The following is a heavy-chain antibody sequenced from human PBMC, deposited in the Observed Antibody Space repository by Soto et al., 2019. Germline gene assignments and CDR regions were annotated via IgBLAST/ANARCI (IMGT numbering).Heavy chain of an antibody. D-gene: IGHD2-15*01. V-gene: IGHV4-39*01. Sequence: SETLSLTCTVSGGSISSSSYYWGWIRQPPGKGLEWIGSIYYSGSTYYNPSLKSRVTISVDTSKNQFSLKLSSVTAADTAVYYCARHHCSGGSSYFPSYYFDYWGQGTLVTVSS. CDR3: ARHHCSGGSSYFPSYYFDY. CDR1: GGSISSSSYY. J-gene: IGHJ4*02. CDR2: IYYSGST.